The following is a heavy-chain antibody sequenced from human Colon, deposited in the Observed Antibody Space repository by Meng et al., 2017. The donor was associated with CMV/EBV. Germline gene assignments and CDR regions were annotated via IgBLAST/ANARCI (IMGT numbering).Heavy chain of an antibody. V-gene: IGHV1-18*01. CDR2: ISTYNGNT. J-gene: IGHJ5*02. Sequence: GTRKAFGYNFNSYGVNWVRQASGKGLEGLGWISTYNGNTHYAQKFEGRVTMTTDTARSTVYMDLRSLTSDDTAVYYCARGEGYYDRWGQGTLVTVSS. CDR3: ARGEGYYDR. D-gene: IGHD5-24*01. CDR1: GYNFNSYG.